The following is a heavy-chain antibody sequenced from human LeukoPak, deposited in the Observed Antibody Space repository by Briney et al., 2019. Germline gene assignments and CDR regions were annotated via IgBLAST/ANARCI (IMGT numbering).Heavy chain of an antibody. CDR3: AKKMSITAASQVDY. CDR2: ISYSGGST. D-gene: IGHD1-20*01. CDR1: GFTFSAYA. J-gene: IGHJ4*02. Sequence: GGSLRLSCAASGFTFSAYAMSWVRQTPGKGLEWVSVISYSGGSTYYADSVKGRFTISRDNSKNTLVLQMNSLRAEDTAVYYCAKKMSITAASQVDYWGQGTLVTVSS. V-gene: IGHV3-23*01.